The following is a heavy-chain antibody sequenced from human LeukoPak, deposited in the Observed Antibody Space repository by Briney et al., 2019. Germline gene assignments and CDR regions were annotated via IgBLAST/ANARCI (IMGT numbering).Heavy chain of an antibody. V-gene: IGHV3-7*01. Sequence: GGSLRLSCAASGFTFSSYWMSWVRQAPGKGLEWVANINQDGSDKYYMDSVRGRFTISRDNAKNSLYLQMNSLRVEDTAVYYCARDVEMYSSTWSDAFDIWGQGTMVTVSS. CDR1: GFTFSSYW. CDR2: INQDGSDK. J-gene: IGHJ3*02. CDR3: ARDVEMYSSTWSDAFDI. D-gene: IGHD6-13*01.